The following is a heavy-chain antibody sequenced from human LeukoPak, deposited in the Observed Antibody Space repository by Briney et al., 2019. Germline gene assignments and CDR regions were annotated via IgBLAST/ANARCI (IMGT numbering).Heavy chain of an antibody. J-gene: IGHJ4*02. D-gene: IGHD7-27*01. V-gene: IGHV4-39*07. CDR1: GGSISSSSYY. Sequence: PSETLSLTCTVSGGSISSSSYYSSWLRQPPGKGLEWIGEINHSGSTNYNPSLKSRVTISVDTSKNQFSLKLSSVTAADTAVYYCARGWTQANWGKRPYFDYWGQGTLVTVSS. CDR2: INHSGST. CDR3: ARGWTQANWGKRPYFDY.